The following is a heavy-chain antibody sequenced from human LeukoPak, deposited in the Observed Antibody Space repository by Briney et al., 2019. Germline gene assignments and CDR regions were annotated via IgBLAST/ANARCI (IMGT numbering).Heavy chain of an antibody. CDR2: SNSDGRST. Sequence: GGSLTLSFAAYGFTFRSYWMHWVRQVPGKGLEWVSRSNSDGRSTTYADSVKGRLTISGDNAKNTLYLQMNSLRAEDTAVYYCARSFYESSCYYLGDWGQGTLVTVSS. CDR3: ARSFYESSCYYLGD. V-gene: IGHV3-74*03. D-gene: IGHD3-22*01. CDR1: GFTFRSYW. J-gene: IGHJ4*02.